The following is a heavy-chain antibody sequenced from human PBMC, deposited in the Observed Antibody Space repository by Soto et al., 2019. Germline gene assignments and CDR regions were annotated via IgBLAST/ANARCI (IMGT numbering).Heavy chain of an antibody. CDR3: ARGINENNSYDFGY. J-gene: IGHJ4*02. D-gene: IGHD6-13*01. CDR2: IYYSGST. Sequence: QVQLQESGPGLVMPSQTLSLTCTVSGGSISSGGYYWNWIRQHPGKGLEWIGYIYYSGSTYYNPSLRTRVTISLDTSKNQLSLKLSSVTAADTAVYYCARGINENNSYDFGYWGQGTPVTVSS. V-gene: IGHV4-31*03. CDR1: GGSISSGGYY.